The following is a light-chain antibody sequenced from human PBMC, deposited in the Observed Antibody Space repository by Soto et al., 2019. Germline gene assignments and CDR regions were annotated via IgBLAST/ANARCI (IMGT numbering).Light chain of an antibody. CDR3: QQYNDLST. J-gene: IGKJ4*01. CDR2: KAS. Sequence: DIPRTQSLSSLSACVGNRVIIXFQASQGIATYLNWYQQKPGKAPNLLIYKASTLESGVPSRFSGSGSGTEFTLAISSLQPEDFATYYCQQYNDLSTFGGGTKVDIK. CDR1: QGIATY. V-gene: IGKV1-5*03.